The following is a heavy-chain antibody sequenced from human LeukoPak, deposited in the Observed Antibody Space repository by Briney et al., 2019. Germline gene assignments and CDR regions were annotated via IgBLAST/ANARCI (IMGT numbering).Heavy chain of an antibody. J-gene: IGHJ5*02. D-gene: IGHD6-13*01. CDR2: INPSGGTT. CDR3: ARGSSAAAVLGTDWFDP. V-gene: IGHV1-46*01. Sequence: ASVKVSCKASGYTFTSYGISWVRQAPGQGLEWMGIINPSGGTTTYAQKFQGRVTMTRDTSTSTVYMELSSLRSEDTAVYYCARGSSAAAVLGTDWFDPWGQGTLVTVSP. CDR1: GYTFTSYG.